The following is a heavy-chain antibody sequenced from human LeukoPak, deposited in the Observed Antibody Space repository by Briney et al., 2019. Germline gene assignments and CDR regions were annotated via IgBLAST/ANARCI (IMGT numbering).Heavy chain of an antibody. CDR1: GGSISSYY. Sequence: SETLSLTCTVSGGSISSYYWSWIRQPPGKGLEWIGYIYYSGSTNYNPSLKSRVTISVDTSKNQFSLKLSSVTAADTAVYYCARLKNWGGDAFDIWGQGTMVTASS. D-gene: IGHD7-27*01. J-gene: IGHJ3*02. CDR3: ARLKNWGGDAFDI. V-gene: IGHV4-59*08. CDR2: IYYSGST.